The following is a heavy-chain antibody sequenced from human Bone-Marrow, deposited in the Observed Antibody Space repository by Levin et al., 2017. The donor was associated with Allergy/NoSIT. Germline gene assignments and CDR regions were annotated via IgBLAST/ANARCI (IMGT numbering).Heavy chain of an antibody. V-gene: IGHV3-23*01. D-gene: IGHD3-22*01. CDR1: GFTFSSYA. Sequence: SGGSLRLSCAASGFTFSSYAMSWVRQAPGKGLEWVSTISGSGGSTYYADSVKGRFTISRDNSKNTLYLQMNSLRAEDTAVYYCAKYYDSRDYFDYWGQGTLVTVSS. CDR2: ISGSGGST. CDR3: AKYYDSRDYFDY. J-gene: IGHJ4*02.